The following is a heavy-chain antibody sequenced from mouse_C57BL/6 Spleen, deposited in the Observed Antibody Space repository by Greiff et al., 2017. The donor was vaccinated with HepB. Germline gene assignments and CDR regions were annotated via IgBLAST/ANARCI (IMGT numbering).Heavy chain of an antibody. D-gene: IGHD1-1*02. CDR3: ARNRGSYDGAMDY. CDR1: GFSFTSYG. CDR2: IWSGGST. V-gene: IGHV2-2*01. J-gene: IGHJ4*01. Sequence: QVQLQQSGPGLVQPSQSLSITCTASGFSFTSYGVHWVRQSPGKGLEWLGVIWSGGSTDYNAAFISRLSISKDNSKSQVFYKMSSLQADDTAIYYCARNRGSYDGAMDYWGQGTSVTVSS.